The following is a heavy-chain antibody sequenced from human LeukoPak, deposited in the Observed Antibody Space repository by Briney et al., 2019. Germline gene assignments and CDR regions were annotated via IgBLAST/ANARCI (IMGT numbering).Heavy chain of an antibody. Sequence: SDPLSLLCTVCGLPQWGYHGRCLPEPTGEGLEWIGHIYYCGHTKYNPPLKSRVTMSVDTSKNQFSLKLSSVTAADPAVYYCARDGPEYLSHPTLFDIWGQGTMVTVSS. CDR3: ARDGPEYLSHPTLFDI. CDR1: GLPQWGYH. V-gene: IGHV4-59*12. CDR2: IYYCGHT. D-gene: IGHD2/OR15-2a*01. J-gene: IGHJ3*02.